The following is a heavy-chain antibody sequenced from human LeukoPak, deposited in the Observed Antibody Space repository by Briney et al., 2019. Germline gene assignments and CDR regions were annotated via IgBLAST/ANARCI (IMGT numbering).Heavy chain of an antibody. CDR3: AREAGGHREMATIGDYFDY. CDR2: IYHSGST. V-gene: IGHV4-38-2*02. J-gene: IGHJ4*02. CDR1: GYSISSGYY. D-gene: IGHD5-24*01. Sequence: PSETLSLTCTVSGYSISSGYYWGWIRQPPGKGLEWIGSIYHSGSTYYNPSLKSRVTISVDTSKNQFSLKLSSVTAADTAVYYCAREAGGHREMATIGDYFDYWGQGTLVTVSS.